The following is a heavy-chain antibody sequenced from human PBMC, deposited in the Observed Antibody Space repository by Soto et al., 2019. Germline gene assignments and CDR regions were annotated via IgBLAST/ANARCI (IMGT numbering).Heavy chain of an antibody. Sequence: QLQLQESGPGLVKPSETLSLTCTVSNGSTSSAIYYWGWIRQPPGKGLEWIGSIYHSGSTYYNPYLQGRVTISVDTSKNQFSLKLSSVTAADTAVYFCAGRSSLASVQVYFGEISNYNWFDPWGQGTLVTVSS. CDR1: NGSTSSAIYY. J-gene: IGHJ5*02. CDR3: AGRSSLASVQVYFGEISNYNWFDP. D-gene: IGHD3-10*01. CDR2: IYHSGST. V-gene: IGHV4-39*01.